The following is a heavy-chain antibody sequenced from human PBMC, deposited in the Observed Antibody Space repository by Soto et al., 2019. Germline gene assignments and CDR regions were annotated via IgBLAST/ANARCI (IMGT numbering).Heavy chain of an antibody. D-gene: IGHD4-17*01. Sequence: GGSLRLSCSASGFTFSMFSMHWVRQAPGKGLEYVSGISSNGDSTYYADSVKGRFTISRDNSKNTLYLRMSSLRAVDTAVYYCVHPRSTVQIPPTWGQGTLVTVSS. J-gene: IGHJ5*02. V-gene: IGHV3-64D*06. CDR1: GFTFSMFS. CDR2: ISSNGDST. CDR3: VHPRSTVQIPPT.